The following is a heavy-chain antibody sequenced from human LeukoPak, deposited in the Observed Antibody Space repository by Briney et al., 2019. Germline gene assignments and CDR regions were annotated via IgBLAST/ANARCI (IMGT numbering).Heavy chain of an antibody. V-gene: IGHV4-59*02. J-gene: IGHJ3*01. CDR2: VSYSGGT. Sequence: SETLSLTCTVSGDSVSGHYWSWIRQTPGKGLEWIGYVSYSGGTNYNPSLKRRVSISLDTSKNQFSLKLSSPAAADRAVYYCARAPMAITTSAFPDAFDFWGQGTMVTVSS. CDR1: GDSVSGHY. CDR3: ARAPMAITTSAFPDAFDF. D-gene: IGHD5-12*01.